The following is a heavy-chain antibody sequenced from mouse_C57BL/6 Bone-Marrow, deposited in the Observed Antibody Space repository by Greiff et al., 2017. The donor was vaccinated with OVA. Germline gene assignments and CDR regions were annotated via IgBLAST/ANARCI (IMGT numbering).Heavy chain of an antibody. J-gene: IGHJ4*01. Sequence: EVKLVESGGGLVQPGGSMKLSCVASGFTFSNYWMNWVRQSPEKGLEWVAQIRLKSDNYATHYAESVKGRFTISRDDSKSKVYLQMNKLTAEDTGIYCCTQDNYFGSNYAMDYWGQGTSVTVSS. CDR1: GFTFSNYW. CDR2: IRLKSDNYAT. V-gene: IGHV6-3*01. CDR3: TQDNYFGSNYAMDY. D-gene: IGHD1-1*01.